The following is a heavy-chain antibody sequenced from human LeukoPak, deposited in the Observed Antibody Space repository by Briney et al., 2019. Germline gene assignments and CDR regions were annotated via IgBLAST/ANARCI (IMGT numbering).Heavy chain of an antibody. D-gene: IGHD6-19*01. CDR2: IYYSGST. CDR3: ARVVYSSGWNFDY. V-gene: IGHV4-59*01. Sequence: PSETLSLTCTVSGGSISSYYWSWIRQPPGKGLEWIGYIYYSGSTNYNPSLKSRVTISVDTSKNQFSLKLSSVTAADTAVYYCARVVYSSGWNFDYWGQGTLVTVSS. CDR1: GGSISSYY. J-gene: IGHJ4*02.